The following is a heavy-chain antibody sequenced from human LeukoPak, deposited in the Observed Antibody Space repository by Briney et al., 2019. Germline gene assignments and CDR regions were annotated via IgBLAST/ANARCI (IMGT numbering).Heavy chain of an antibody. CDR2: INPNSGGT. CDR3: ASSGDRSGLWFGELYPYYFDY. V-gene: IGHV1-2*02. CDR1: GYTFTGYY. D-gene: IGHD3-10*01. J-gene: IGHJ4*02. Sequence: ASVTVSCTASGYTFTGYYMHWVRQAPGQGLEWMGWINPNSGGTNYAQKFQGRVTMTRDTSSSTVYMELSRLRSDDTAVYYCASSGDRSGLWFGELYPYYFDYWGQGTLVTVSS.